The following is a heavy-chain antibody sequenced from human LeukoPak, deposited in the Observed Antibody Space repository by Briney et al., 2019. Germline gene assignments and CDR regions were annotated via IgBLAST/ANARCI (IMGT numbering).Heavy chain of an antibody. J-gene: IGHJ4*02. CDR2: IYYGGST. D-gene: IGHD3-16*02. CDR1: GDSISSLY. V-gene: IGHV4-59*11. CDR3: ARGSAFGGVIAPPLDY. Sequence: PSETLSLTCTVSGDSISSLYWNWIRRPPGKGLEWIGYIYYGGSTNYNPSLKSRVTMSVDTSKNQFSLKLTSVTAADTAVYYCARGSAFGGVIAPPLDYWGQGTLVTVSS.